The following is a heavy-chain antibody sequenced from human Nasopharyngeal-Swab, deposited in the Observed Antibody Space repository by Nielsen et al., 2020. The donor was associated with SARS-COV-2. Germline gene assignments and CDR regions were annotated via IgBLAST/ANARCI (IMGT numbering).Heavy chain of an antibody. CDR1: GGSVSSGSYY. V-gene: IGHV4-61*01. D-gene: IGHD2-15*01. CDR3: ARADGRFVNWFDP. J-gene: IGHJ5*02. CDR2: IYYSGST. Sequence: SETLSLTCTVSGGSVSSGSYYWSSIRQPPGKGLEWIGYIYYSGSTNYHPSLKSRVTTSVATSKNQFSLKLSSVTAADPAVYYCARADGRFVNWFDPWGQGTLVTVSS.